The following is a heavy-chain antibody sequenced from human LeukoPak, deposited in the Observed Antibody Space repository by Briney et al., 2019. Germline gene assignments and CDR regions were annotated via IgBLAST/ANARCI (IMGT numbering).Heavy chain of an antibody. D-gene: IGHD6-13*01. CDR3: AKDLIYSSSWSDN. J-gene: IGHJ1*01. CDR2: IGDHGNST. CDR1: GFTFSSYA. V-gene: IGHV3-23*01. Sequence: GGSLRLSCAASGFTFSSYAMSWVRQGQGKGPEWVSSIGDHGNSTYTAASVKGRFTISRDNSKNTLYLQMNSLRAEDTAVYYCAKDLIYSSSWSDNWGQGTLVTVSS.